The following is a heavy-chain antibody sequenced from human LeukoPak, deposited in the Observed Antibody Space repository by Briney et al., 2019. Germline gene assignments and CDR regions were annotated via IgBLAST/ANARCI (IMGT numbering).Heavy chain of an antibody. CDR3: AKDYYSGSYCDY. V-gene: IGHV3-74*01. D-gene: IGHD1-26*01. CDR1: GFTFSSYW. CDR2: INSDGSST. Sequence: PGGSLRLSCAASGFTFSSYWMHWVRQAPGKGLVWVSRINSDGSSTSYADSVKGRFTISRDNAKNTLYLQMNSLRAEDTAVYYCAKDYYSGSYCDYWGQGTLVTVSS. J-gene: IGHJ4*02.